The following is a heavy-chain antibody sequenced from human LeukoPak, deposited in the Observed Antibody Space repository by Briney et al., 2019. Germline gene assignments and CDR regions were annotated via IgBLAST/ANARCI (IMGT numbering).Heavy chain of an antibody. CDR1: GFTFSSYA. CDR2: ISYDGSNK. V-gene: IGHV3-30*04. Sequence: PGGSLRLSCAASGFTFSSYAMHWFRQAPGKGLEWVAVISYDGSNKYYADSVKGRFTISRDNSKNTLYLQMNSLRAEDTAVYYCARDRSGWNPSNWFDPWGQGTLVTVSS. J-gene: IGHJ5*02. D-gene: IGHD1-1*01. CDR3: ARDRSGWNPSNWFDP.